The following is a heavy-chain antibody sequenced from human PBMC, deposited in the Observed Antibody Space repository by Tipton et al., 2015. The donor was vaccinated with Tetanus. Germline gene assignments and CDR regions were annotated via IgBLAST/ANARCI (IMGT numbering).Heavy chain of an antibody. CDR1: GGPVSSSNW. J-gene: IGHJ6*02. Sequence: GSLRLSCDVSGGPVSSSNWWSWVRQAPGKGLEWIGEIYYSGTTNYNPSLKSRVTISTDKSKNQVSLRLNSVTAADTAVYFCARTPDYHYGMDVWGQGTTVTVSS. CDR2: IYYSGTT. CDR3: ARTPDYHYGMDV. D-gene: IGHD4/OR15-4a*01. V-gene: IGHV4-4*01.